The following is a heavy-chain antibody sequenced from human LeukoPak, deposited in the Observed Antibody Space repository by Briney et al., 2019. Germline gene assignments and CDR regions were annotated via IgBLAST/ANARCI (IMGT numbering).Heavy chain of an antibody. J-gene: IGHJ5*02. CDR2: IYSGGST. CDR1: GFTVSSNY. CDR3: ARGVPMMYYNDSSGYISWFDP. V-gene: IGHV3-53*01. D-gene: IGHD3-22*01. Sequence: GGSLRLSCAASGFTVSSNYMSWVRQAPGKGLEWVSVIYSGGSTYYADSVKGRFTIPKNNSKNTLYLQMNSLRAEDTAVYYCARGVPMMYYNDSSGYISWFDPWGQGTLVTVSS.